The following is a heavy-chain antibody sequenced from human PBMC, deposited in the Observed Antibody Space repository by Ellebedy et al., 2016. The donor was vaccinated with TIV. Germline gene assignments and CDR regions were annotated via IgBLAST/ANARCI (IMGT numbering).Heavy chain of an antibody. D-gene: IGHD4-17*01. J-gene: IGHJ4*02. CDR2: ISNDGRSK. CDR1: GFIFSDYG. V-gene: IGHV3-30*03. CDR3: APGGTTTVKKGFGY. Sequence: PGGSLRLSCVASGFIFSDYGMHWVRQTPGKGLEWVAVISNDGRSKKHADSVRGRFTISRDNSKSTLYLQMDSLRGDDTAVYYCAPGGTTTVKKGFGYWGQGTLVTVSS.